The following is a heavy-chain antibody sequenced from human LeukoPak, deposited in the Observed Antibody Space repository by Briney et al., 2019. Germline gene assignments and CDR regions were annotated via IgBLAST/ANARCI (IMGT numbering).Heavy chain of an antibody. CDR3: ARDAIVVVPAGWFEP. J-gene: IGHJ5*02. D-gene: IGHD2-2*01. Sequence: PGRSLRLSCAASGFTFSSYAMHWVRPAPGKGVEWVAVISYDGNNKYSADPVKGRFTISRENSKNTLYLKMNSLRAEDTGVYYCARDAIVVVPAGWFEPWGQGTLVTVSS. CDR1: GFTFSSYA. V-gene: IGHV3-30-3*01. CDR2: ISYDGNNK.